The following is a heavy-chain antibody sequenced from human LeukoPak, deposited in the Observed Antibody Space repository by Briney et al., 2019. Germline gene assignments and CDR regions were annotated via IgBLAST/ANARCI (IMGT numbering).Heavy chain of an antibody. D-gene: IGHD2-21*01. Sequence: SETLSLTCAVYGGSFSGYYWSWIRQPPGKGLEWIGEINHSGSTNYNPPLKSRVTISVDTSKNRFSLKLSSVTAADTAVYYCARDSLDAFDIWGQGTMVTVSS. V-gene: IGHV4-34*01. J-gene: IGHJ3*02. CDR2: INHSGST. CDR1: GGSFSGYY. CDR3: ARDSLDAFDI.